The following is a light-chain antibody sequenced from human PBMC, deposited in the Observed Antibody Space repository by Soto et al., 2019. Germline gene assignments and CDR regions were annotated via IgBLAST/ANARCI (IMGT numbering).Light chain of an antibody. CDR1: QSVSSY. CDR3: QQRSNWPG. Sequence: EIVLTQSPATLSLSPGERATLSCRASQSVSSYLAWYQQKPGQAPRLLIYDASNRATGIPARFSGSGSGTDFTPPIRSLEPEDFAVYYCQQRSNWPGFGGGTKVQIK. J-gene: IGKJ4*02. V-gene: IGKV3-11*01. CDR2: DAS.